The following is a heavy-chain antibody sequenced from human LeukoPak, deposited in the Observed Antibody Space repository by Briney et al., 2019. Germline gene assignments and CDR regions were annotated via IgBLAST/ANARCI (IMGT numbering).Heavy chain of an antibody. D-gene: IGHD2-2*02. Sequence: SETLSLTCTVSGGSISSYYWSWIRQPPGKGLEWIGYIYYSGSTNYNPSLKSRVTISVDTSKSQFSLRLSSVTAADTAVYYCARAATSYCSSTSCYTGLFFDYWSQGTLVTVSS. CDR2: IYYSGST. J-gene: IGHJ4*02. V-gene: IGHV4-59*01. CDR3: ARAATSYCSSTSCYTGLFFDY. CDR1: GGSISSYY.